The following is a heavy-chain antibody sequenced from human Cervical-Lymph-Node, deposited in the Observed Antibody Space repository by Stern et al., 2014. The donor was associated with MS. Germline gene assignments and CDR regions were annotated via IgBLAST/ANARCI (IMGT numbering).Heavy chain of an antibody. D-gene: IGHD3-22*01. CDR1: GYDFLAFY. V-gene: IGHV1-2*02. CDR3: ATLLPVTPKMLFLQPVDH. Sequence: QVQLVQSGAEVKRPGASVRVSCKASGYDFLAFYIHWVRQAPGQGLEWVGWINPKSGFTKLAPPFQGRVTLTRDPSISSAFMDLSGLRSDDTAVYFCATLLPVTPKMLFLQPVDHWGQGTLVTVSS. J-gene: IGHJ4*02. CDR2: INPKSGFT.